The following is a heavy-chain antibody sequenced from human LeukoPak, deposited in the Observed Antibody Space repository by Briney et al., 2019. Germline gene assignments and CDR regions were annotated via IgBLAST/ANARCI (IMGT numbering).Heavy chain of an antibody. CDR2: ISYDGSNK. J-gene: IGHJ3*02. CDR1: GFTFRSYG. Sequence: GRSLRLSCAASGFTFRSYGMHWVRQAPGKGLEWVAVISYDGSNKYYADSVKGRFTISRDNSKNTLYLQMNSLRAEDTAVYYCAKEDAVTMGAFDIWGQGTMVTVSS. CDR3: AKEDAVTMGAFDI. D-gene: IGHD3-10*01. V-gene: IGHV3-30*18.